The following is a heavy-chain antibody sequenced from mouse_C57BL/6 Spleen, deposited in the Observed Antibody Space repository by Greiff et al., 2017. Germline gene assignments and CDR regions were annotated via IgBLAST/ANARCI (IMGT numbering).Heavy chain of an antibody. CDR1: GYTFTSYW. Sequence: VQLQQPGAELVMPGASVKLSCKASGYTFTSYWMHWVKQRPGQGLEWIGEIDPSASYTNYNQKFKGKSTLTVDKSSSPAYMQLSSLTSEDSAVYYCARGVLDWYFDVGGTGTTVTVSS. V-gene: IGHV1-69*01. D-gene: IGHD5-1*01. CDR2: IDPSASYT. J-gene: IGHJ1*03. CDR3: ARGVLDWYFDV.